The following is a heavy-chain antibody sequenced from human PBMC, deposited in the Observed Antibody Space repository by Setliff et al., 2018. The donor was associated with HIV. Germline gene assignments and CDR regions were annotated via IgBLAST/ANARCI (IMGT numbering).Heavy chain of an antibody. CDR3: ARDVGGFTVFAVPRGGFDP. V-gene: IGHV4-59*01. Sequence: SETLSLTCTASGGSISTYYWSWIRQAPGRGLEWIGYIYYTGRTNYNPSLKSRVTMSLDSSKKQFSLKLSSVTAADTAVYFCARDVGGFTVFAVPRGGFDPWGQGTLVTVSS. J-gene: IGHJ5*02. D-gene: IGHD3-3*01. CDR2: IYYTGRT. CDR1: GGSISTYY.